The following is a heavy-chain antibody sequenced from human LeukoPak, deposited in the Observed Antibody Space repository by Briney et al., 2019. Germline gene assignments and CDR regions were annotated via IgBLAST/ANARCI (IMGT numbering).Heavy chain of an antibody. J-gene: IGHJ5*02. CDR2: IYTSGST. V-gene: IGHV4-4*07. CDR3: ARDQSAGGIAVAGSSGWFDP. Sequence: PSETLSRTCTVSGGSISSYYWSWIRQPAGKGLEWIGRIYTSGSTNYNPSLKSRVTMSVDTSKNQFSLKLSSVTAADTAVYYCARDQSAGGIAVAGSSGWFDPWGQGTLVTVSS. CDR1: GGSISSYY. D-gene: IGHD6-19*01.